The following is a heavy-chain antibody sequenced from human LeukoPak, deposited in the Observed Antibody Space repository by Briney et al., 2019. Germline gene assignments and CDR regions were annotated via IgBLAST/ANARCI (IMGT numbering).Heavy chain of an antibody. CDR2: IKQDGSGK. Sequence: PGGSLRLSCAASGFTFSSYAMSWVRQAPGKGLEWVANIKQDGSGKYYADSVKGRFTISRDNSKNTLYLQMNSLRAEDTAVYYCAKLFSVDTAMVDYWGQGTLVTVSS. CDR1: GFTFSSYA. J-gene: IGHJ4*02. CDR3: AKLFSVDTAMVDY. D-gene: IGHD5-18*01. V-gene: IGHV3-7*01.